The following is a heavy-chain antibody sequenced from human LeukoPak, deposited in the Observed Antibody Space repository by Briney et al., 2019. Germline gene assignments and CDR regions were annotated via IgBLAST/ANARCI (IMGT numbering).Heavy chain of an antibody. V-gene: IGHV3-23*01. Sequence: GGSLRLSCAASGFTFSSYAMSWVRQAPGKGLEWVSAISGSGGSTYYADSVKGRFTISRDNSKNTLYLQMNSLRAEDTAVYYCAKNPIDFWSGFRSNWFDPWGQGTLVTVSS. CDR3: AKNPIDFWSGFRSNWFDP. D-gene: IGHD3-3*01. CDR1: GFTFSSYA. J-gene: IGHJ5*02. CDR2: ISGSGGST.